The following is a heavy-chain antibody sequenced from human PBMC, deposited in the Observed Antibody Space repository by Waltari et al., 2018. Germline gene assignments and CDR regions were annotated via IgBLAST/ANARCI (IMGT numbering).Heavy chain of an antibody. CDR3: ARVGFWSGYYQLGWCDP. CDR1: GYSISSGYY. J-gene: IGHJ5*02. D-gene: IGHD3-3*01. V-gene: IGHV4-38-2*01. CDR2: IYHSGRT. Sequence: QVQLQESGPGLVKPSETLSLTCAVSGYSISSGYYWGWIRQHPGKGLEWFGSIYHSGRTYDNPALKGGVTISVDTSKNQCSLKLSSVTAADTAVYYCARVGFWSGYYQLGWCDPWGQGTLVTVSS.